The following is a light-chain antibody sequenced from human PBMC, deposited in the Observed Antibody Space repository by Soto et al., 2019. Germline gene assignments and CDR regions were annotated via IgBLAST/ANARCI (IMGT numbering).Light chain of an antibody. V-gene: IGKV1-39*01. CDR1: QNIRNY. CDR2: ASS. Sequence: DIQMTQSPSSLSSSIGDRVTITCRASQNIRNYLNWYQQKPGQAPNLLIYASSSLRGGVPSRFRGSGSGTEFTLTISSLQPEDFATYYCQQYGRSPPLTFGQGTRLEIK. CDR3: QQYGRSPPLT. J-gene: IGKJ5*01.